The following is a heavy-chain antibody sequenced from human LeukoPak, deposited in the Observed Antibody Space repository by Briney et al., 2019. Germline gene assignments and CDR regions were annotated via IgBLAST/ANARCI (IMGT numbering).Heavy chain of an antibody. Sequence: PSETLSLTCAVYGGSFSGYYWSWIRQPPGKGLEWIGEINHSGSTNYNPSLKSRVTISVDTSKNQFSLKLSSVTAADTAVYYCASLLRLHYYDSSGYYWYFDLWGRGTLVTVSS. D-gene: IGHD3-22*01. CDR3: ASLLRLHYYDSSGYYWYFDL. J-gene: IGHJ2*01. CDR1: GGSFSGYY. CDR2: INHSGST. V-gene: IGHV4-34*01.